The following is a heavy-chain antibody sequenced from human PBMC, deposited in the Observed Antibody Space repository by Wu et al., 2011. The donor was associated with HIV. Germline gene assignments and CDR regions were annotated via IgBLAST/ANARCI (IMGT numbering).Heavy chain of an antibody. CDR3: ARDRPPDGGYGHSYYFYGMDV. CDR2: IIPIFDTA. J-gene: IGHJ6*02. CDR1: GYNFIIYG. Sequence: QMQLVQSGAEVKKPGASVKVSCKASGYNFIIYGISWVRQAPGQGLEWMGGIIPIFDTASYAQKFQGRVTMTRDTSTSTVYMELSSLRSEDTAVYYCARDRPPDGGYGHSYYFYGMDVWGQGTTVTVSS. D-gene: IGHD3-10*01. V-gene: IGHV1-69*06.